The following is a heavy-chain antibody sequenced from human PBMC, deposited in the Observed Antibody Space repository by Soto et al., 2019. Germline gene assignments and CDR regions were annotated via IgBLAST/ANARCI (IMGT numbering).Heavy chain of an antibody. V-gene: IGHV1-69*06. J-gene: IGHJ6*02. Sequence: SVKVSCKASGGTFSSYAISWVRQAPGQGLEWMGGIIPIFGTANYAQKLQGRVTITADTSTSTAYMELRSLRSDDTAVYYCGRSPRIPAAIYYYYYGMDVWGQGTTVTVSS. CDR3: GRSPRIPAAIYYYYYGMDV. CDR1: GGTFSSYA. CDR2: IIPIFGTA. D-gene: IGHD2-2*02.